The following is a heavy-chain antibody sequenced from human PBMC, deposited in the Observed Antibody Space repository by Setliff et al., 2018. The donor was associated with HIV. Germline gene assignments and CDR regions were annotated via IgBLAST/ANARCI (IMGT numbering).Heavy chain of an antibody. J-gene: IGHJ6*03. CDR1: GGSFSSYH. Sequence: SETLSLTCTVSGGSFSSYHWSWIRHPAGKGLEWIGHIVASGSTKYNPSLESRVTMSVDTSRTQFSLKLRSVTAADTAVYYCARVGASGVASSMDYHYYMDVWGKGTSVTVSS. V-gene: IGHV4-4*07. CDR3: ARVGASGVASSMDYHYYMDV. D-gene: IGHD2-2*01. CDR2: IVASGST.